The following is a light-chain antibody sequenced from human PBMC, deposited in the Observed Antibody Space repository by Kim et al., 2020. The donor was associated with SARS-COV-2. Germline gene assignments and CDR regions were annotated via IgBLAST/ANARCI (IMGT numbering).Light chain of an antibody. CDR3: NSRDSSGNHWV. Sequence: SSELTQDPAVSVALGQTVRITCQGDSLRRYYASWYQQKPGQAPVLVIYGKNNRPSGIPDRFFGSSSGNTASLTITGAQAEDEADYYCNSRDSSGNHWVFGGGTKLTVL. J-gene: IGLJ3*02. V-gene: IGLV3-19*01. CDR2: GKN. CDR1: SLRRYY.